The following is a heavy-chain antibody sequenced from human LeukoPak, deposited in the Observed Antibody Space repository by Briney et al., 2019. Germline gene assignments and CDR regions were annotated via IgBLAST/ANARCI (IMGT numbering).Heavy chain of an antibody. J-gene: IGHJ4*02. CDR3: AKEVGYDSSGYDDY. D-gene: IGHD3-22*01. V-gene: IGHV3-23*01. CDR2: ISGSGGST. Sequence: GGSLRLSCAASGFIFSRYAMSWVRQAPGQGLEWVSAISGSGGSTYYADSVKGRFTISRDNSKNTLYLQMNSLRAEDTAVYYCAKEVGYDSSGYDDYWGQGTLVTASS. CDR1: GFIFSRYA.